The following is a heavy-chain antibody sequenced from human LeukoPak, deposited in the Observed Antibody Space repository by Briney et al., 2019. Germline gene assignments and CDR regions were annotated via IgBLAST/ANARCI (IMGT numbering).Heavy chain of an antibody. J-gene: IGHJ5*02. D-gene: IGHD6-19*01. CDR2: IRWNSGSI. Sequence: PGGSLRLSCAASGFTFDDYAMHWVRQAPGKGLEWVSGIRWNSGSIGYADSVKGRFTISRDNAKNSLYLQMNSLRAEDTALYYCAKGTIPRYSSGWYGYLYDWFDPWGQGTLVTVSS. CDR3: AKGTIPRYSSGWYGYLYDWFDP. V-gene: IGHV3-9*01. CDR1: GFTFDDYA.